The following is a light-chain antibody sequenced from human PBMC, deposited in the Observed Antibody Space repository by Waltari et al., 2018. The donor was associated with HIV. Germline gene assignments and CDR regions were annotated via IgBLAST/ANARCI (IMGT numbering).Light chain of an antibody. CDR1: ALAKKY. CDR2: EDN. CDR3: YSTDSSGNHWV. V-gene: IGLV3-10*01. J-gene: IGLJ3*02. Sequence: SYELTQPPSVSVSPGQTARISCSGDALAKKYVYWYQQMSGQAPVLVIYEDNKRPSGIPDKFSGSSSGTMATLTINGAREEDEADYYCYSTDSSGNHWVFGGGTKLTVL.